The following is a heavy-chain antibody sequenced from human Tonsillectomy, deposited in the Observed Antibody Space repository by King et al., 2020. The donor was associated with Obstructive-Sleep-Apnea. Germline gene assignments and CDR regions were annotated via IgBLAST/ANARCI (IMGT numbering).Heavy chain of an antibody. CDR2: IKSKHDGGKT. CDR3: TTDGCSSTSCYDNWFDP. D-gene: IGHD2-2*01. V-gene: IGHV3-15*01. CDR1: GFTFSNAW. Sequence: VQLVESGGGLVKPGGSLRLSCAASGFTFSNAWMSWVRQAPGKGLEWVGRIKSKHDGGKTDNAAPVKGRFIILRDDSKNTLYLQMNSLKTEDTAVYYCTTDGCSSTSCYDNWFDPWGQGTLVTVSS. J-gene: IGHJ5*02.